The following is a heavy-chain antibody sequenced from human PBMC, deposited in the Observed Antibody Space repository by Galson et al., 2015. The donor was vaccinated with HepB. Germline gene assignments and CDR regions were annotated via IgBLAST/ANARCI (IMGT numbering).Heavy chain of an antibody. V-gene: IGHV1-18*01. J-gene: IGHJ4*02. CDR3: AREDGSGIKVHFDY. CDR2: ISTYNGNT. Sequence: SVKVSCKASGYTFISYSINWVRQAPGQGLEWMGWISTYNGNTNYPQKLQGRVTMTTDTSTSTASMELRSLRSDDTAVYYCAREDGSGIKVHFDYWGQGTLVTVSS. CDR1: GYTFISYS. D-gene: IGHD3-10*01.